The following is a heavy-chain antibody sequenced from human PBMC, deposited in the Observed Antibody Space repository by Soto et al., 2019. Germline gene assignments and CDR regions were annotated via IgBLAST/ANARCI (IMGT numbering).Heavy chain of an antibody. V-gene: IGHV4-39*01. Sequence: SETLSLTCTVSDGSISTSSYYWGWIRQSPGKGLEWIGTIFYTGRTYYNPSLESRVTLSVDTSKNQFSLHLTSVTAADTAVYYCTRHHPHHYDSSGYFDYWGQGILVTVS. CDR1: DGSISTSSYY. CDR3: TRHHPHHYDSSGYFDY. J-gene: IGHJ4*02. CDR2: IFYTGRT. D-gene: IGHD3-22*01.